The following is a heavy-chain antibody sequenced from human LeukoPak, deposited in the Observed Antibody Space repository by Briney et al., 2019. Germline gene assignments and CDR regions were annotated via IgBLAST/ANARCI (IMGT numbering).Heavy chain of an antibody. D-gene: IGHD6-19*01. CDR2: IYTTGFT. V-gene: IGHV4-61*02. J-gene: IGHJ4*02. CDR3: ARGRGAVAGALDY. CDR1: GGSFSSPNYY. Sequence: SETLSLTCTVSGGSFSSPNYYWSWIRQPAGKGLEWIGRIYTTGFTNYHPSLKSRVTVSIDTSKNQFYLKLTSVTVADTAVYYCARGRGAVAGALDYWGQGTLVTVSS.